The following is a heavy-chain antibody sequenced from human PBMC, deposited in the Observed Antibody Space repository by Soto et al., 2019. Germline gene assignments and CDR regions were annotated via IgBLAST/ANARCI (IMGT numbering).Heavy chain of an antibody. V-gene: IGHV3-30-3*01. CDR2: ISYDGSNK. Sequence: GGSLRLSCAASGFTFSSYAMHWFRQAPGKGLEWVAVISYDGSNKYYADSVKGRFTISRDNSKNTLYLQMNSLRAEDTAVYYCARATGVRAFDIWGQGTMVTVSS. CDR3: ARATGVRAFDI. CDR1: GFTFSSYA. J-gene: IGHJ3*02. D-gene: IGHD7-27*01.